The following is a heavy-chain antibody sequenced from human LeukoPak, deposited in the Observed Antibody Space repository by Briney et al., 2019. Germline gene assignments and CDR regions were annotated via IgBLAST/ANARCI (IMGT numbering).Heavy chain of an antibody. Sequence: GESLKISCRVSATSFHNYWIGWVRQLPGKGLEWMGIIYPDDSDAKYSPSFEGQVTISVDKSISTAYLHWSRLKASDTAMYYCARHRRPSDYVASDVWGQGTLVIVSS. CDR1: ATSFHNYW. D-gene: IGHD4-17*01. CDR3: ARHRRPSDYVASDV. V-gene: IGHV5-51*01. CDR2: IYPDDSDA. J-gene: IGHJ3*01.